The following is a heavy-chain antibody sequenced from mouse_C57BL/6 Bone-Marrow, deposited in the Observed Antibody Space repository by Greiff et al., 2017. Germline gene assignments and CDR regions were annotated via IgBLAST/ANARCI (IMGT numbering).Heavy chain of an antibody. D-gene: IGHD4-1*01. Sequence: QVQLQQPGAELVKPGASVKLSCKASGYTFTSYWMHWVKQRPGQGLEWIGMIHPNSGSTNYNEKFKSKATLTVDKSSSTAYMQLSSLTSEDSAVYYCARKLGRPWFAYWGQGTLVTVSA. CDR3: ARKLGRPWFAY. CDR2: IHPNSGST. CDR1: GYTFTSYW. J-gene: IGHJ3*01. V-gene: IGHV1-64*01.